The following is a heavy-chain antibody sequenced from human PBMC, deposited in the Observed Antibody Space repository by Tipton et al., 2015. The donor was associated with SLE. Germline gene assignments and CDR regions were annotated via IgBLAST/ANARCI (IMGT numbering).Heavy chain of an antibody. V-gene: IGHV4-59*08. D-gene: IGHD3-3*01. CDR2: IYYSGST. CDR1: GGSMSSYY. J-gene: IGHJ5*02. Sequence: GLVKPSETLSLTCNVSGGSMSSYYWSWIRQPPGKALEWIGYIYYSGSTNYNPSLKSRVTISVDTSKNQFSLNLKSVTAADTAVYYCARLIHDYGFWSGSQYWFDPWGPGTLVNVSS. CDR3: ARLIHDYGFWSGSQYWFDP.